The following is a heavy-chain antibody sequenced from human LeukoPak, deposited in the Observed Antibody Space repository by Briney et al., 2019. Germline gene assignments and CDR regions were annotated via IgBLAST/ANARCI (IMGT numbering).Heavy chain of an antibody. J-gene: IGHJ6*03. CDR3: ARDANGGYYYYYYMDV. V-gene: IGHV4-39*07. CDR1: GGSISSSSYY. Sequence: SETLSLTCTVSGGSISSSSYYWGWIRQPPGKGLEWIGSIYHSGSTYYNPSLKSRVTISVDTSKNQFSLKLSSVTAADTAVYYCARDANGGYYYYYYMDVWGKGTTVTVSS. D-gene: IGHD3-16*01. CDR2: IYHSGST.